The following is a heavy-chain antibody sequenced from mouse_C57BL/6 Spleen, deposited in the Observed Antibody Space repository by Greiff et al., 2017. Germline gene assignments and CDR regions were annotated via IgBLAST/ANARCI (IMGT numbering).Heavy chain of an antibody. CDR1: GYTFTSYW. CDR2: IDPSDSYT. J-gene: IGHJ3*01. V-gene: IGHV1-50*01. CDR3: ARDGSLAWFAY. D-gene: IGHD1-1*01. Sequence: QVQLQQPGAELVKPGASVKLSCKASGYTFTSYWMQWVKQRPGQGLEWIGEIDPSDSYTNYNQKLKGKATLTVDTSSSTAYMQLSSLTSEDSAVYYCARDGSLAWFAYWGQGTLVTVSA.